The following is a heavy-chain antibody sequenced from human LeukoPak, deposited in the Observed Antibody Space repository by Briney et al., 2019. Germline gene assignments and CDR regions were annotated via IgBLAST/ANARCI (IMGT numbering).Heavy chain of an antibody. Sequence: PSETLSLTCTVSGGSISSGSYYWSWIRQPAGKGLEWIGRIYTSGSTNYNPSLKSRVTISVDTSKNQFSLKLSSVTAADTAVYYCARDLGFTIFGVVTHDAFDIWGQGTMVTVSS. V-gene: IGHV4-61*02. CDR1: GGSISSGSYY. D-gene: IGHD3-3*01. J-gene: IGHJ3*02. CDR3: ARDLGFTIFGVVTHDAFDI. CDR2: IYTSGST.